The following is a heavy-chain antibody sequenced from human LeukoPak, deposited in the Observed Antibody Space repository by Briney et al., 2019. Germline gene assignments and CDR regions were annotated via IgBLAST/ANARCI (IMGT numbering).Heavy chain of an antibody. CDR2: IIPIFGTA. V-gene: IGHV1-69*05. Sequence: ASVKVSCKASGGTFSSYAISWVRQAPGQGLEWMGGIIPIFGTANYAQKFQGRVTITTDESTSTAYMELSSLRSEDTAVYYCARARITMVRGTNYMDVWGKGTTVTVSS. D-gene: IGHD3-10*01. CDR3: ARARITMVRGTNYMDV. CDR1: GGTFSSYA. J-gene: IGHJ6*03.